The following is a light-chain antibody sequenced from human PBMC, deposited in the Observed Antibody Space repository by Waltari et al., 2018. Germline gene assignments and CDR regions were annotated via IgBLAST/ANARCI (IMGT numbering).Light chain of an antibody. CDR2: NND. J-gene: IGLJ2*01. CDR3: STWDDGLAGGVV. V-gene: IGLV1-44*01. Sequence: QAVLTQPPSASGTPGQTVTISCSGSRSNIGRTTVTWYQQLPGTTPKVLIYNNDQRHSGVPDRFSGSKSGTSVSLAISGLQSDDEADYYCSTWDDGLAGGVVFGGGTKLTVL. CDR1: RSNIGRTT.